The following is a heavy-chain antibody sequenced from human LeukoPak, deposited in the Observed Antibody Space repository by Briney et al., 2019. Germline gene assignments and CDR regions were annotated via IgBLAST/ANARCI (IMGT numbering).Heavy chain of an antibody. CDR2: ISRGGNTI. V-gene: IGHV3-48*03. Sequence: PRGSPRLSCAASGFTLSSFEMNWVCQAPRKGLEWLSYISRGGNTIYYADSVKGRFTISRDNAKNSLYLQMNSLRAEDTAVYYCVRGTTPAGYWGQGTLATVSS. CDR1: GFTLSSFE. D-gene: IGHD1-7*01. J-gene: IGHJ1*01. CDR3: VRGTTPAGY.